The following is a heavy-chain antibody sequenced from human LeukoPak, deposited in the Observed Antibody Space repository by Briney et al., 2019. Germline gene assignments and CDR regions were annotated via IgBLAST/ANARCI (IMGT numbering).Heavy chain of an antibody. J-gene: IGHJ5*02. CDR2: ISGSGGST. V-gene: IGHV3-23*01. CDR1: GFTFSSYA. D-gene: IGHD6-19*01. Sequence: GGSLRLSCAASGFTFSSYAMSWVRQAPGKGLEWVSAISGSGGSTYYADSVKGRLTISRDNSKNTLYLQMNSLRAEDTAVYYCAKVLGIAVAGNGDWFDPWGQGTLVTVPS. CDR3: AKVLGIAVAGNGDWFDP.